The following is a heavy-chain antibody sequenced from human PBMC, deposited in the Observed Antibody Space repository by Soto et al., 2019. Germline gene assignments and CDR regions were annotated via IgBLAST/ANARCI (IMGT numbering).Heavy chain of an antibody. CDR2: IIPIFGTA. CDR1: GGTFSSYA. CDR3: ARAKSGYCRGGSCRHLYNWFDP. J-gene: IGHJ5*02. D-gene: IGHD2-15*01. Sequence: SVKVSCKASGGTFSSYAISWVRQAPGQGLEWMGGIIPIFGTANYAQKFQGRVTITADESTSTAYMELSSLRSEDTAVYYCARAKSGYCRGGSCRHLYNWFDPWGQGTLVNV. V-gene: IGHV1-69*13.